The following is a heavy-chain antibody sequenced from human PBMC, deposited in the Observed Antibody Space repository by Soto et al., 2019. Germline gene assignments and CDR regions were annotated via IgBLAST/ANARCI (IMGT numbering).Heavy chain of an antibody. CDR2: IYYSGST. CDR3: ARDTSYGGSYLPYGMDV. V-gene: IGHV4-59*01. CDR1: GGSISSYY. J-gene: IGHJ6*02. D-gene: IGHD1-26*01. Sequence: SETLSLTCTVPGGSISSYYWSWIRQPPGKGLEWIGYIYYSGSTNYNPSLKSRVTISVDTSKNQFSLKLSSVTAADTAVYYCARDTSYGGSYLPYGMDVWGQGTTVTVSS.